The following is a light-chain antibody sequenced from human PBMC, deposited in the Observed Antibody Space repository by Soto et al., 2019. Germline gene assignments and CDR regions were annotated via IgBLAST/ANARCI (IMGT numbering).Light chain of an antibody. Sequence: AIRMTQSPSSLSASTGDRVTITCRASQDISSYLAGYQQKPGKAPKFLIYAASTLQSGVPSRFSGSGSGTDFTLTISCLQSEDFATYYCQQYYSYPRTFGQGTKVEIK. CDR2: AAS. CDR3: QQYYSYPRT. CDR1: QDISSY. J-gene: IGKJ1*01. V-gene: IGKV1-8*01.